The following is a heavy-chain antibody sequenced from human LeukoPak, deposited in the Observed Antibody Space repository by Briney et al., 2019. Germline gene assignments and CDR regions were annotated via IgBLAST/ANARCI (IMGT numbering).Heavy chain of an antibody. D-gene: IGHD2-2*01. CDR1: GFTFTSYS. CDR3: ARDLPVVVVPAATAFDI. CDR2: ISSSSSYI. J-gene: IGHJ3*02. V-gene: IGHV3-21*01. Sequence: PGGSLRLSCAASGFTFTSYSMNWVRQAPGKGLEWVSSISSSSSYIYYADSVKGRFTISRDNAKNSLYLQMNSLRAEDTAVYYCARDLPVVVVPAATAFDIWGQGTMVTVSS.